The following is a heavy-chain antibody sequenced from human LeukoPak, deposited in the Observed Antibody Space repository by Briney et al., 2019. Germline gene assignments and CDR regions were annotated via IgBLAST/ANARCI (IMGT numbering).Heavy chain of an antibody. CDR1: GFTFDDYG. J-gene: IGHJ6*04. V-gene: IGHV3-48*03. CDR3: AELGITMIGGV. CDR2: ISSSGSTI. D-gene: IGHD3-10*02. Sequence: GGSLRHSCAASGFTFDDYGMNWVRQAPGKGLEWVSYISSSGSTIYYADSVKGRFTISRDNAKNSLYLQMNSLRAEDTAVYYCAELGITMIGGVWGKGTTVTISS.